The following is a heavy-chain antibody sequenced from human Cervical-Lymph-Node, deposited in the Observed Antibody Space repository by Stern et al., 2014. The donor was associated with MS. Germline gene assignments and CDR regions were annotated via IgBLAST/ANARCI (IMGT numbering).Heavy chain of an antibody. CDR1: GGSISSGGYY. V-gene: IGHV4-31*03. CDR3: ARVSYDFWSGYFPFDY. Sequence: MQLVESGPGLVKPSQTLSLTCTVSGGSISSGGYYWSWIRQHPGKGLEWIGYIYYSGSTYSNPSLKSRVTISVDTSKNQFSLKLSSVTAADTAVYYCARVSYDFWSGYFPFDYWGQGTLVTVSS. D-gene: IGHD3-3*01. CDR2: IYYSGST. J-gene: IGHJ4*02.